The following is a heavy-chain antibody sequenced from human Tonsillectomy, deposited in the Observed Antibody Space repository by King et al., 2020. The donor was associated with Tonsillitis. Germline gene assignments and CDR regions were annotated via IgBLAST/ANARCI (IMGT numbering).Heavy chain of an antibody. D-gene: IGHD2-2*01. J-gene: IGHJ6*02. Sequence: VQLVESGAEVKKPGASVRVSCKASGYTFTTYYIHWVRQAPGQGLEWMGIINPSGGSTSYAQKFQGRVTMTWDTSTSTVYMELSSLRSEDTAMYYCARDISAYQLPQYGMDVWGHGTTVTVSS. CDR3: ARDISAYQLPQYGMDV. CDR2: INPSGGST. CDR1: GYTFTTYY. V-gene: IGHV1-46*01.